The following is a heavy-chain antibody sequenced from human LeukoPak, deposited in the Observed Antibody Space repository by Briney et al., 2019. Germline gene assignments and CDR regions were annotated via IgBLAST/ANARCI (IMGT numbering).Heavy chain of an antibody. Sequence: SGTLSLTCAVSGGSISSSNWWDWVRQTPGKGLEWIGEVYHRGNAHYNPSLNSRVTMSVDTSTNQLSLRLNSVTAADTAVYYCARAFYPPDFGFGRAPYYFDKWGRGTLVTVSS. CDR1: GGSISSSNW. J-gene: IGHJ4*02. V-gene: IGHV4-4*02. CDR3: ARAFYPPDFGFGRAPYYFDK. D-gene: IGHD3-16*01. CDR2: VYHRGNA.